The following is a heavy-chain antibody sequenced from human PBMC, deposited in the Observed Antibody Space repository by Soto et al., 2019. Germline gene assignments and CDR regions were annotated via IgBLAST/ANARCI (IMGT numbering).Heavy chain of an antibody. CDR3: ARESHDILAGPPWVWYCDL. D-gene: IGHD3-9*01. V-gene: IGHV4-34*01. J-gene: IGHJ2*01. Sequence: QVRLQQWGAGPLRPLETLSLTCGVSGGSFSGYYWAWIRQSPGKGVEWIGEINDGGSINYNPSLKSLVSISVDTSKTHYPLIMRSVTAADTAVYYCARESHDILAGPPWVWYCDLWGRGTLVTVSS. CDR1: GGSFSGYY. CDR2: INDGGSI.